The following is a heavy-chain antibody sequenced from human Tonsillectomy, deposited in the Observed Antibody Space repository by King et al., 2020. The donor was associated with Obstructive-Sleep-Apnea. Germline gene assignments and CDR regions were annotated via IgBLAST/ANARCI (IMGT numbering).Heavy chain of an antibody. CDR3: ARRNDYGDPYYFDY. D-gene: IGHD4-17*01. CDR2: ISSSSSTI. CDR1: GFTFSSYS. V-gene: IGHV3-48*01. Sequence: VQLVESGGGLVQPGGSLRLSCAASGFTFSSYSMNWVRQAPGKGLEWVSYISSSSSTIYYADSVKGRFTISRDNAKNSLYLQMNSLRAEETAVYYCARRNDYGDPYYFDYWGQGTLVTVSS. J-gene: IGHJ4*02.